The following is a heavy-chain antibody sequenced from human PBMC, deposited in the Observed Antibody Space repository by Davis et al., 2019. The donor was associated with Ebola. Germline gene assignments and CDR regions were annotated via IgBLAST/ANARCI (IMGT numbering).Heavy chain of an antibody. V-gene: IGHV3-7*01. CDR2: IKNDGSEK. D-gene: IGHD3-10*01. J-gene: IGHJ4*02. Sequence: GGSLRLSCVASGFTFSGSWMSWVRQAPGKGLEWVANIKNDGSEKNYVDSVKGRFTISRDNAKNSLYLQMNSLRAEDTAVYYCASQHGSGSYYLRYWGQGTLVTVSS. CDR3: ASQHGSGSYYLRY. CDR1: GFTFSGSW.